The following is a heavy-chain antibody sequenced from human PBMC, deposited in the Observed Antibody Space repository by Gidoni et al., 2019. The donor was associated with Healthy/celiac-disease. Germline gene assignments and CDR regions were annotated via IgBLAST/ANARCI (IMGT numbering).Heavy chain of an antibody. CDR3: ARDSGSYPTDDAFDI. V-gene: IGHV1-46*01. CDR1: GYTFTSYY. CDR2: INPSGGST. Sequence: QVQLVQSGAEVKKPGASVKVSCKASGYTFTSYYMHWVRQAPGQGLEWMGIINPSGGSTSYAQKFQGRVTMTRDTSTSTVYMELSSLRSEDTAVYYCARDSGSYPTDDAFDIWGQGTMVTVSS. J-gene: IGHJ3*02. D-gene: IGHD1-26*01.